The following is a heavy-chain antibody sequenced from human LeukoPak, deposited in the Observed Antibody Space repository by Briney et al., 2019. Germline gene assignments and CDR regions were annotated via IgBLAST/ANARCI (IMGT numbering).Heavy chain of an antibody. J-gene: IGHJ4*02. V-gene: IGHV3-7*01. CDR2: INRDGSQK. Sequence: GGSLRLSCAASGFSLSAYWMTWVRQAPGKGLEWVANINRDGSQKNHVDSVKGRFTISRDNAENSLDLQMNSLRAEDTAVYYCARDAYCSGGSCYVYWGQGTLVTVSS. CDR1: GFSLSAYW. CDR3: ARDAYCSGGSCYVY. D-gene: IGHD2-15*01.